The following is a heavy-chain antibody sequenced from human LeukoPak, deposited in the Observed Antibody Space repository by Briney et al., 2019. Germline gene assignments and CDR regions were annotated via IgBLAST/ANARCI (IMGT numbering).Heavy chain of an antibody. CDR2: MNPKSGNT. D-gene: IGHD1-26*01. J-gene: IGHJ4*02. V-gene: IGHV1-8*02. CDR1: GYTLTSYE. Sequence: ASVKVSCTGSGYTLTSYEINWVRQATGQGLEWMGWMNPKSGNTGYAQKFQGRVTMTRDTSISTAYMELGSLRSEDTAVYYCARVTGRTDYWGQGTLVTVSS. CDR3: ARVTGRTDY.